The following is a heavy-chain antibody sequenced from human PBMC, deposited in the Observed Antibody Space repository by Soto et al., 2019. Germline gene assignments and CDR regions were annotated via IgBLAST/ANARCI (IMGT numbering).Heavy chain of an antibody. J-gene: IGHJ5*02. D-gene: IGHD6-13*01. CDR1: GGSISSYY. CDR3: ARLYSSRWGMESDWFDP. CDR2: IYYSGST. Sequence: LSLTCTVSGGSISSYYWSWIRQPPGKGLEWIGYIYYSGSTNYNPSLKSRVTISVDTSKNQFSLKLSSVTAADTAVYYCARLYSSRWGMESDWFDPWGQGTLVTVSS. V-gene: IGHV4-59*08.